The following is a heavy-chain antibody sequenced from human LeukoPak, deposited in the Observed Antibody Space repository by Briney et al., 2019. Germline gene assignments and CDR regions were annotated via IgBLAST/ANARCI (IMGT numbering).Heavy chain of an antibody. D-gene: IGHD3-10*01. V-gene: IGHV4-4*09. Sequence: SETLSLTCTVSGDSISTNYWSWIRQPPGKGLEWIGYMHISESTNYNPSLTSRVTVSVDTSKNQFSLKMSSVTAADTAVYYCARHSAYGSGTLRYFYNHMDVWSKGTTVTVSS. CDR3: ARHSAYGSGTLRYFYNHMDV. CDR2: MHISEST. J-gene: IGHJ6*03. CDR1: GDSISTNY.